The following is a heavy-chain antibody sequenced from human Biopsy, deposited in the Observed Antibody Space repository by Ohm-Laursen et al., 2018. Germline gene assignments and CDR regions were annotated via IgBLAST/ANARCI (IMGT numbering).Heavy chain of an antibody. CDR3: ARDRLEESEINYYYGMDV. CDR2: IYSDGSST. CDR1: GFTVSTTY. D-gene: IGHD3-16*01. Sequence: SLRLSCTASGFTVSTTYMSWVRQAPGKGLVWVSRIYSDGSSTSYADSVKGRFTISRDNAKNTLYLQMNSLRAEDTAVYYCARDRLEESEINYYYGMDVWGQGTTVTVSS. V-gene: IGHV3-74*01. J-gene: IGHJ6*02.